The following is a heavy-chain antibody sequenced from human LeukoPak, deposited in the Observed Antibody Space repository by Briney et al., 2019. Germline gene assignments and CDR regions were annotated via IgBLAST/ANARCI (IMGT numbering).Heavy chain of an antibody. D-gene: IGHD2-2*01. CDR3: TRDPSDVVVADP. CDR2: ISYDGSNK. CDR1: GFTFSSYA. J-gene: IGHJ5*02. V-gene: IGHV3-30*14. Sequence: PGGSLRLSCAASGFTFSSYAMHWVRQAPGKGLEWVAVISYDGSNKYYADSVKGRFTISRDNSKNTLYLQMNSLRAEDTAVYYCTRDPSDVVVADPWGQGTLVTVSS.